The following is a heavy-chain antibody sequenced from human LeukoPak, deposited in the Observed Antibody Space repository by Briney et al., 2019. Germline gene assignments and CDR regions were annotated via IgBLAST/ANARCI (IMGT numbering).Heavy chain of an antibody. D-gene: IGHD3-22*01. V-gene: IGHV4-59*08. J-gene: IGHJ4*02. CDR1: GGSISSYY. CDR2: IYYSGST. Sequence: SETLSLTCTVSGGSISSYYWSWIRQPPGKGLEWIGYIYYSGSTNYNPSLKSRVTISVDTSKNQFSLKLSSVTAADTAVYYCASAKKYYYDCVDYWGQGTLVTVSS. CDR3: ASAKKYYYDCVDY.